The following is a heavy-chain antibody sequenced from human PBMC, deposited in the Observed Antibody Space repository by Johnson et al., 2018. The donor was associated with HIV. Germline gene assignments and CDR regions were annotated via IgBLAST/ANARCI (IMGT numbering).Heavy chain of an antibody. CDR2: ITSSGATK. CDR3: AKVAVATAAGGVGLNI. D-gene: IGHD6-13*01. Sequence: EQLVESGGGLVQPGGSLRLSCAASGFTFSSYAMHWVRQAPGKGLEWVSYITSSGATKYYADSVKGRFTISRDNTENLVYLQMNILSAEDTAVYYCAKVAVATAAGGVGLNIWGPGTMVTVSS. J-gene: IGHJ3*02. V-gene: IGHV3-48*03. CDR1: GFTFSSYA.